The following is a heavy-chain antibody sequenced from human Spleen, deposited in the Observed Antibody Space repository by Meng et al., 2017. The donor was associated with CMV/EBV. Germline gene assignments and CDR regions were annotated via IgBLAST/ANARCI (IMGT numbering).Heavy chain of an antibody. J-gene: IGHJ4*02. CDR2: ISYDGTNKDEYIK. V-gene: IGHV3-30-3*01. D-gene: IGHD3-3*01. Sequence: GESLKISCAASGFTFTNYAIHWVRQAPGKGLEWVAVISYDGTNKDEYIKYYAGSVKGRFTISRDNSMNTLYLQMNSLRSEDTAVYFCARDVGYRFLEWFLDYWGQGTLVTVSS. CDR1: GFTFTNYA. CDR3: ARDVGYRFLEWFLDY.